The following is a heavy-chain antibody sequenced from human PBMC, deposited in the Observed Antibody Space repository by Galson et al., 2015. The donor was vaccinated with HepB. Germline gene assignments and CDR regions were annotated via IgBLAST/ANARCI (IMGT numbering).Heavy chain of an antibody. V-gene: IGHV1-69*06. CDR3: ASQHVTGTYFDF. J-gene: IGHJ4*02. Sequence: SVKVSCKASGGTFTSYAFTWVRQAPGQGLEWMGGIIPIFGTANYAQKFQVRATITADKSTSTAYVDLSSLRSEDTAVYYCASQHVTGTYFDFWGQGTLVTVSS. CDR1: GGTFTSYA. CDR2: IIPIFGTA. D-gene: IGHD3-10*01.